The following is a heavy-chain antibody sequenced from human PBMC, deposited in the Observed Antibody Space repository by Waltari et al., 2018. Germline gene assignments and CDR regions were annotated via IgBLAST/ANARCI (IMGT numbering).Heavy chain of an antibody. CDR2: ISYSGST. D-gene: IGHD3-10*01. CDR1: GGSISSDGYY. CDR3: ARDWAYYGSGSYCDY. J-gene: IGHJ4*02. V-gene: IGHV4-39*07. Sequence: GLVKPSETLSLTCTVSGGSISSDGYYWGWIRQPPGKRLEWIGSISYSGSTYYNPSLKSRVTISVDTSKNQFSLRLSSVTAADTAVYYCARDWAYYGSGSYCDYWGQGTLVTVSS.